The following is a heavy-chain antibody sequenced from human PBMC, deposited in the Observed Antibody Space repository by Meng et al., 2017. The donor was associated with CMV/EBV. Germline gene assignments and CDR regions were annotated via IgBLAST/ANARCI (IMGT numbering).Heavy chain of an antibody. D-gene: IGHD2-2*01. CDR1: GFTFSSYE. V-gene: IGHV3-48*03. J-gene: IGHJ3*02. CDR2: ISSSGSTI. Sequence: GGSLRLSCAASGFTFSSYEMNWVRQAPGKGLEWVSYISSSGSTIYYADSVKGRFTISRDNAKNSLYLQMNSLRAEDTAVYYCARDSKTPDAFDIWGRGTMVTVSS. CDR3: ARDSKTPDAFDI.